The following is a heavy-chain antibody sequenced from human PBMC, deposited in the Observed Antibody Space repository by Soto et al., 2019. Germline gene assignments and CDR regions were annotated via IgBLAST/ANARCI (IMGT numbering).Heavy chain of an antibody. CDR2: ISAYNGNT. D-gene: IGHD5-12*01. CDR1: GYTFTSYG. V-gene: IGHV1-18*01. Sequence: QVQLVQSGAEVKKPGASVKVSCKASGYTFTSYGISWVRQVPGQGLEWMGWISAYNGNTNYAQKFQGRVTMTTDTAPTTAYMELRSVRSDDTAVYYCARAPRDGYNYVLPWGQGNLVIVSS. CDR3: ARAPRDGYNYVLP. J-gene: IGHJ4*02.